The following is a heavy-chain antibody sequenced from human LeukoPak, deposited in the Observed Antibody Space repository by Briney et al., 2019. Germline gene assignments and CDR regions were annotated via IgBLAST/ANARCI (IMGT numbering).Heavy chain of an antibody. J-gene: IGHJ6*02. D-gene: IGHD7-27*01. Sequence: ASVKVSCKASGYTFTSYDINWVRQATGQGLEWMGWMNPNSGNTGYAQKFQGRVTMTRNTSTSTAYMELSSLRSEDTAVYYCARGPGVYYYYGMDVWGQGTTVTVSS. CDR1: GYTFTSYD. CDR2: MNPNSGNT. V-gene: IGHV1-8*01. CDR3: ARGPGVYYYYGMDV.